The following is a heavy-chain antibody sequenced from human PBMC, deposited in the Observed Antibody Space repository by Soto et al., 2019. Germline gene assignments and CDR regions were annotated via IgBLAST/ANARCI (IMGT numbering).Heavy chain of an antibody. CDR2: IGAYGDET. Sequence: EVQLLESGGGLIQPGGSLRLSCAASGFTFSNYAMSWVRQAPGKGLEWVSSIGAYGDETYYADSVKGRFTISRDNSKNTLSLQMNSLRADDTAVYYCAKDRVNHNSVWDPFDIWGQGTMVTVSS. D-gene: IGHD1-20*01. CDR3: AKDRVNHNSVWDPFDI. J-gene: IGHJ3*02. V-gene: IGHV3-23*01. CDR1: GFTFSNYA.